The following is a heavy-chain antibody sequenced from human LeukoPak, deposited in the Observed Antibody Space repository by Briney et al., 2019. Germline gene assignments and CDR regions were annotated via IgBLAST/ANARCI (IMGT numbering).Heavy chain of an antibody. CDR1: GYTFTSYY. V-gene: IGHV1-46*01. Sequence: ASVKVSCKASGYTFTSYYMHWVRQAPGQGLEWMGIINPSGGSTSYAQKFQGRVTMTRNTSISTAYMELSSLRSEDTAVYYCASLYYYDSSGYDYWGQGTLVTVSS. CDR3: ASLYYYDSSGYDY. J-gene: IGHJ4*02. CDR2: INPSGGST. D-gene: IGHD3-22*01.